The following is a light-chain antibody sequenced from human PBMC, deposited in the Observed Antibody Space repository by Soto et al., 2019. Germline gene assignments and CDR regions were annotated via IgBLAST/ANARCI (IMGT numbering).Light chain of an antibody. Sequence: EIVMTQSPATLSVSPGERATLSCRASQSVSSNLAWYQQKPGQAPRLLIYGASTRATGIPARFSGSGSGTEFTLTISSLQSEDVAVYDCQQYNNWPPETFGQGTKVDIK. J-gene: IGKJ1*01. CDR1: QSVSSN. CDR2: GAS. CDR3: QQYNNWPPET. V-gene: IGKV3-15*01.